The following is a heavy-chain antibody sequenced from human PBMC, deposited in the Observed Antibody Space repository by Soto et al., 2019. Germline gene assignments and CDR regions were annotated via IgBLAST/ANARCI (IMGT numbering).Heavy chain of an antibody. CDR2: IWYDGSNK. CDR3: ARDSDRSSWPSSMDV. D-gene: IGHD6-13*01. J-gene: IGHJ6*02. V-gene: IGHV3-33*01. CDR1: GFTFSNYG. Sequence: QVQVVESGGGVVQPGRSLRLSCATSGFTFSNYGTHWVRQAPGKGLEWVAVIWYDGSNKYYADSVKGRFTISRDNSRNTLYLQMNSLRAEDTALYYCARDSDRSSWPSSMDVWGQGTTVTVSS.